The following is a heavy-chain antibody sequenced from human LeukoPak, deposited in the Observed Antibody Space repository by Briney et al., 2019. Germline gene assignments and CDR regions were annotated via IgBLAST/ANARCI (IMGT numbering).Heavy chain of an antibody. V-gene: IGHV3-23*01. CDR1: GLTFSAYG. Sequence: PGGSLRLSCGASGLTFSAYGIISVRQAPGKGLEWVSTISGIGHSTTYADSVKGRFTISRDNSKNTLYLQMNSLRVEDTAVYVCAKGRRAYSGFGPPRQDAFDIWGQGTMVTVSS. D-gene: IGHD5-12*01. CDR2: ISGIGHST. J-gene: IGHJ3*02. CDR3: AKGRRAYSGFGPPRQDAFDI.